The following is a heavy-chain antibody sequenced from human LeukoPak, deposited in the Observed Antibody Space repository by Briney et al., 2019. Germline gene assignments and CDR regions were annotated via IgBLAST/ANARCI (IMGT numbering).Heavy chain of an antibody. CDR2: ISAYNGNT. Sequence: ASVKVSCKASGYTFTSYGISWVRQAPGQGLEWMGWISAYNGNTNYAQKLQGRVTMTTDTSTSTAYTELRSLRSDDTAVYYCARGYPETFGGVIVSLDAFDIWGQGTMVTVSS. V-gene: IGHV1-18*01. D-gene: IGHD3-16*02. CDR3: ARGYPETFGGVIVSLDAFDI. CDR1: GYTFTSYG. J-gene: IGHJ3*02.